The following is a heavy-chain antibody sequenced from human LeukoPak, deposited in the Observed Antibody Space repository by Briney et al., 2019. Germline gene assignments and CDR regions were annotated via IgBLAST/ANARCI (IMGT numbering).Heavy chain of an antibody. D-gene: IGHD1-26*01. CDR2: FDPEDGET. CDR3: ATDLGVGATKGGYYYYYMDV. J-gene: IGHJ6*03. Sequence: ASVKVSCKVSGYTLTELSMHWVRQAPGKGLEWMGGFDPEDGETIYAQKFQGRVTMTEDTSTDTAYMELSSLRSEDTAVYYCATDLGVGATKGGYYYYYMDVWGKGTTVTVSS. V-gene: IGHV1-24*01. CDR1: GYTLTELS.